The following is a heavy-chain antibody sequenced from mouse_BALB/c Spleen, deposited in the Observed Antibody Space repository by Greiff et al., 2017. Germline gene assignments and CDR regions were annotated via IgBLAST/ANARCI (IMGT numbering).Heavy chain of an antibody. CDR1: GDSITSGY. V-gene: IGHV3-8*02. CDR2: ISYSGST. J-gene: IGHJ4*01. Sequence: VQLQQSGPSLVKPSQTLSLTCSVTGDSITSGYWNWIRKFPGNKLEYMGYISYSGSTYYNPSLKSRISITRDTSKNQYYLQLNSVTTEDTATYYCARWDDYERSPYYAMDYWGQGTSVTVSS. D-gene: IGHD2-4*01. CDR3: ARWDDYERSPYYAMDY.